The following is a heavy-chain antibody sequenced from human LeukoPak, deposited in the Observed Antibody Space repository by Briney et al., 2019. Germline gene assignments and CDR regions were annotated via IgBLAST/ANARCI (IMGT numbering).Heavy chain of an antibody. V-gene: IGHV1-46*01. CDR2: IDPSGGST. CDR3: AREPRLVPLRVNYFDY. J-gene: IGHJ4*02. D-gene: IGHD6-19*01. CDR1: GYTFTSFH. Sequence: ASVKVSCKASGYTFTSFHMHWVRQAPGQGLEWMGIIDPSGGSTSYAHNFKGRLTMTSDTSTSTVYMDLSSLRSDDTAVYYCAREPRLVPLRVNYFDYWGQGTLVTVSS.